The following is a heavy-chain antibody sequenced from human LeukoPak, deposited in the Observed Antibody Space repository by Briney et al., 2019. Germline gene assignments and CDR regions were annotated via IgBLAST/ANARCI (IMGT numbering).Heavy chain of an antibody. Sequence: ASVKVSCKASGYTFTSYDINWVRRATGQGLEWMGWMNPNSGNTGYAQKFQGRVTITRNTSISTAYMELSSLRSEDTAVYYCAYLAVEDAFDIWGQGTMVTVSS. CDR3: AYLAVEDAFDI. CDR2: MNPNSGNT. V-gene: IGHV1-8*03. CDR1: GYTFTSYD. D-gene: IGHD6-19*01. J-gene: IGHJ3*02.